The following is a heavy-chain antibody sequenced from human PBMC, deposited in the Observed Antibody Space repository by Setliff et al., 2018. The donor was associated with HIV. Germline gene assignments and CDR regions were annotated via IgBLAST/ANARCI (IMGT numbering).Heavy chain of an antibody. J-gene: IGHJ1*01. Sequence: GSLRLSCAASGFTFSSYTINWVRQAPGKGLEWVSSISSSSNYIYYADSVKGRFTISRDNAKNSLSLQMTSLRAEDTALYFCAKDKNKALSSGSPFQHWGQGTLVTVSS. V-gene: IGHV3-21*01. D-gene: IGHD3-22*01. CDR3: AKDKNKALSSGSPFQH. CDR1: GFTFSSYT. CDR2: ISSSSNYI.